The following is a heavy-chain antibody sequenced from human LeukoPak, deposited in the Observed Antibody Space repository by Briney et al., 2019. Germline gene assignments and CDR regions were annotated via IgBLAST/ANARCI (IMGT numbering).Heavy chain of an antibody. CDR2: IYTSGST. V-gene: IGHV4-4*07. J-gene: IGHJ3*02. Sequence: SETLSLTCTVSGGSISSYYWSWIRQPAGKGLEWIGRIYTSGSTNYNPSLKSRVTMSVDTSKNQFSLKLSSVTAADTAVYYCASATYYYDSSLLPDAFDIWGQGTMVTVSS. CDR1: GGSISSYY. CDR3: ASATYYYDSSLLPDAFDI. D-gene: IGHD3-22*01.